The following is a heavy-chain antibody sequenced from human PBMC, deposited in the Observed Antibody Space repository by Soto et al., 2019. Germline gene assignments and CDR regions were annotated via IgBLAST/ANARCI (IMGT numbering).Heavy chain of an antibody. CDR3: AKNRMSTAIVDY. V-gene: IGHV3-23*01. J-gene: IGHJ4*02. CDR2: ISGAGGST. Sequence: EVQLLESGGGLVQPGGSLRLSCAASGFTFGSYGMSWVGQAPGKGLEWVSAISGAGGSTHYADSVKGRFTISRDNSKNTLYLQMSSLRAEDTAVYFCAKNRMSTAIVDYWGQGTLVTVSS. D-gene: IGHD5-18*01. CDR1: GFTFGSYG.